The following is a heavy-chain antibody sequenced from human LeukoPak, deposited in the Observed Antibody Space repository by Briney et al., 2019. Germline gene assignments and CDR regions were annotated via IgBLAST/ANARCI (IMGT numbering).Heavy chain of an antibody. CDR1: GFTVSNSY. CDR3: AREGYYDTSGASRAFDI. J-gene: IGHJ3*02. Sequence: PGGSLRLSCAASGFTVSNSYMGWVRQAPGKGLEWVSLFYSDDDTHYPDSVKGRFTISRDNSKNTLYLQMNSLRVEDTAVYYCAREGYYDTSGASRAFDIWGQGTMVTVSS. CDR2: FYSDDDT. D-gene: IGHD3-22*01. V-gene: IGHV3-66*02.